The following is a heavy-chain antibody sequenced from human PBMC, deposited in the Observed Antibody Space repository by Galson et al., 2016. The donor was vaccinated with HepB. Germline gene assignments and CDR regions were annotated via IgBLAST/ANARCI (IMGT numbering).Heavy chain of an antibody. D-gene: IGHD2-2*01. Sequence: TLSLTCAVFGGSISGGVYSWSWNRQPPGKALEWIGTIYNSGNSYYNPSPNGRVTISMDRSSDQFFLNLTSVTAADTAVYYCARNAYAYYMDVWGKGTTVTVSS. CDR3: ARNAYAYYMDV. CDR2: IYNSGNS. J-gene: IGHJ6*03. V-gene: IGHV4-30-2*01. CDR1: GGSISGGVYS.